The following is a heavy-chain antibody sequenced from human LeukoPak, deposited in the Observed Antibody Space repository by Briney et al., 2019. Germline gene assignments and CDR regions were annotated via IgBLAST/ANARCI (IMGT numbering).Heavy chain of an antibody. Sequence: ASVKVSCKASGYTFPSYGISWVRQAPGQGLEWMGWISAYNGNTNYAQKLQGRVTMTTDTSTSTAYMELRSLRSDDTAVYYCARDHLRFLEWFTYYYYGMDVWGQGTTVTVSS. CDR2: ISAYNGNT. CDR3: ARDHLRFLEWFTYYYYGMDV. J-gene: IGHJ6*02. CDR1: GYTFPSYG. V-gene: IGHV1-18*01. D-gene: IGHD3-3*01.